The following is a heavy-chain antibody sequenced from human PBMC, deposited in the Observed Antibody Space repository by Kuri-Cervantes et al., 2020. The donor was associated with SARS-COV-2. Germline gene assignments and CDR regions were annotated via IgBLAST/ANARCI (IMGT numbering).Heavy chain of an antibody. V-gene: IGHV1-69*10. D-gene: IGHD6-19*01. CDR2: IIPIFGIA. Sequence: SVKVSCKASGGTFSSYAISWVRQAPGQGLEWMGGIIPIFGIANYAQKFQERVTITRDMSTSTAYMELSSLRSEDTAVYYCAAVFWISSGFGGGDGMDVWGQGTTVTVSS. CDR1: GGTFSSYA. CDR3: AAVFWISSGFGGGDGMDV. J-gene: IGHJ6*02.